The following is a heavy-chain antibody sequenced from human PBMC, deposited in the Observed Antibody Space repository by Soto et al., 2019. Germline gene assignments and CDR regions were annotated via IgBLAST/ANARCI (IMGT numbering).Heavy chain of an antibody. CDR2: ISSDGSNK. CDR1: GFTFSSYG. V-gene: IGHV3-30*03. D-gene: IGHD6-13*01. CDR3: ATPMSGAAAGRGAFDI. Sequence: GGSLRLSCAASGFTFSSYGMHWVRQAPGKGREWVAVISSDGSNKYYADSVKGRFTISRDNSKNTLYLQMNSLRAEDTAVYYCATPMSGAAAGRGAFDIWGQGTMVTVSS. J-gene: IGHJ3*02.